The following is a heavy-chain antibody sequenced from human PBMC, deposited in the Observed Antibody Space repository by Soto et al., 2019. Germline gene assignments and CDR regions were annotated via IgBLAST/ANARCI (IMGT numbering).Heavy chain of an antibody. J-gene: IGHJ4*02. CDR1: GFTFSNYW. Sequence: PVGSLRLSCADSGFTFSNYWTHWVRQAPGKGLVWVSRINGDGSTTTYADFVKGRFTISRDNAKNTLYLQMDSLGADDTAVYYCTRGGTSATYWGLFDYWGQGALVTVSS. V-gene: IGHV3-74*01. CDR2: INGDGSTT. D-gene: IGHD7-27*01. CDR3: TRGGTSATYWGLFDY.